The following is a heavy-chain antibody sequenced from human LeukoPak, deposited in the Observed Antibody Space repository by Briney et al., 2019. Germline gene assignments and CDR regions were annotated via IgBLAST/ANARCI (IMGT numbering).Heavy chain of an antibody. CDR2: INHSGST. J-gene: IGHJ4*02. V-gene: IGHV4-34*01. Sequence: SETLSLTCTVSGGSISGYYWSWIRQPPGKGLEWIGEINHSGSTNYNPSLKSRVTISVDTSKNQFSLKLSSVTAADTAVYYCARDAVGYSIDYWGQGTLVTVSS. D-gene: IGHD5-24*01. CDR1: GGSISGYY. CDR3: ARDAVGYSIDY.